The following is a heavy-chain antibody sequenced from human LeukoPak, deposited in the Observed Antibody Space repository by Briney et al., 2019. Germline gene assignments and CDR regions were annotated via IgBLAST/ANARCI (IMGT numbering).Heavy chain of an antibody. CDR3: ARDSYWFDP. Sequence: PGGTLRLSCAASGLTFINFGMNWVRQAPGKGLEWVSYISSSSSTIYYADSVKGRFTISRDNAKNSLYLQMNSLRAEDTAVYYCARDSYWFDPWGQGTLVTVSS. J-gene: IGHJ5*02. CDR2: ISSSSSTI. CDR1: GLTFINFG. V-gene: IGHV3-48*01.